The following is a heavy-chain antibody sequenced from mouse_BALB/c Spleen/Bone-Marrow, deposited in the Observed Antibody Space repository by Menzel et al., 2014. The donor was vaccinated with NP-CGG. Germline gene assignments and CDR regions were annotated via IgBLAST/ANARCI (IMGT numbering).Heavy chain of an antibody. CDR1: GYTFTSYY. CDR2: INPSNGGT. D-gene: IGHD2-1*01. CDR3: TRSNGNWFAY. V-gene: IGHV1S81*02. J-gene: IGHJ3*01. Sequence: QVQLQQSGAELVKPGASVKLSCKASGYTFTSYYIYWVKQRPGQGLEWIGEINPSNGGTNFNEMFKSKATLTVDKSPSTAYMQLSSLTSEDSAVYYCTRSNGNWFAYWGQGTLVTVSA.